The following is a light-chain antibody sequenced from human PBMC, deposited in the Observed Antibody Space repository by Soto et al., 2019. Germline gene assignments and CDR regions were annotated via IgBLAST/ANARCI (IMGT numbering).Light chain of an antibody. CDR3: QQYNNRAWT. Sequence: IQMIQFPSSLSASVGDEVTITSRASQTIMTYLNWYQLKPGKPPRLLIYAASSLQSGVPSRFSGSGSGTDFTLTISSLQPEDFAVYYCQQYNNRAWTFGQGTKVDIK. CDR1: QTIMTY. V-gene: IGKV1-39*01. CDR2: AAS. J-gene: IGKJ1*01.